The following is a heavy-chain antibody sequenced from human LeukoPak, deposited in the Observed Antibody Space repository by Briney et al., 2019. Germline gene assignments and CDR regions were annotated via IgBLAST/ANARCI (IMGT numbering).Heavy chain of an antibody. D-gene: IGHD2-21*01. Sequence: SETLSLTCAVYGGSFSGYYWSWIRQPPGKGLEWIGEINHSGSTNYSPSLKSRVTISVDTSKNQFSLKLSSVTAADTAVYYCARTSFVGLDYWGQGTLVTVSS. CDR3: ARTSFVGLDY. CDR2: INHSGST. CDR1: GGSFSGYY. V-gene: IGHV4-34*01. J-gene: IGHJ4*02.